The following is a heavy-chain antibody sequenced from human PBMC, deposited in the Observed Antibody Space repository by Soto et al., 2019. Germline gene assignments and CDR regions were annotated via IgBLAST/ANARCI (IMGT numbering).Heavy chain of an antibody. V-gene: IGHV4-30-4*01. D-gene: IGHD3-3*01. Sequence: SETLSLTCTVSGGSISSGDYYWSWIRQPPGKGLEWIGYIYYSGSTYYNPSLKSRVTISVDTSKNQFPLKLSSVTAADTAVYYCARDNILGILYGGMDVWGQGTTVTVSS. CDR2: IYYSGST. J-gene: IGHJ6*02. CDR3: ARDNILGILYGGMDV. CDR1: GGSISSGDYY.